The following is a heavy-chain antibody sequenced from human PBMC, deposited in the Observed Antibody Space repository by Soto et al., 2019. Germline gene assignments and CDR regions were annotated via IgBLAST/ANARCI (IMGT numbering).Heavy chain of an antibody. V-gene: IGHV3-23*01. CDR1: GFTFSSYA. Sequence: GGSLRLSCAASGFTFSSYAMSWVRQAPGKGLEWVSAISGSGGSTYYADSVKGRFTISRDNSKNTLYLQMNSLRAEDTAVYYCAKDLDYYDSSGYAVGYFDYWGQGTLVTVSS. CDR2: ISGSGGST. CDR3: AKDLDYYDSSGYAVGYFDY. J-gene: IGHJ4*02. D-gene: IGHD3-22*01.